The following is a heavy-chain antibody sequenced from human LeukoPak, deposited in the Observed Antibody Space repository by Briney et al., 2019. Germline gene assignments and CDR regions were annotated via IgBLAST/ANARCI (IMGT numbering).Heavy chain of an antibody. D-gene: IGHD2-2*01. CDR2: IYYSGNT. Sequence: SETLSLTCTVSGGSISSIIYYWNWIRQPPGKGLEWIGSIYYSGNTYYNPSLKSRVTISVDTSKNQFSLKLSSVTAADTAVYYCARDTSAETFDYWGQGTLVTVSS. J-gene: IGHJ4*02. CDR3: ARDTSAETFDY. CDR1: GGSISSIIYY. V-gene: IGHV4-39*07.